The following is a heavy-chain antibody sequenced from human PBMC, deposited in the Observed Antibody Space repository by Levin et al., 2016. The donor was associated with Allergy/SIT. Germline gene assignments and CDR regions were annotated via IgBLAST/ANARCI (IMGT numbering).Heavy chain of an antibody. CDR1: GYSFTSYW. CDR3: ARLAYGSGSNLFIAAGP. D-gene: IGHD3-10*01. J-gene: IGHJ5*02. V-gene: IGHV5-51*01. Sequence: KVSCKASGYSFTSYWIGWVRQMPGKGLEWVGIIYPGDSDTRYSPSFQGQVTISADKSISTAYLQWSSLKASDTAMYYCARLAYGSGSNLFIAAGPWGQGTLVTVSS. CDR2: IYPGDSDT.